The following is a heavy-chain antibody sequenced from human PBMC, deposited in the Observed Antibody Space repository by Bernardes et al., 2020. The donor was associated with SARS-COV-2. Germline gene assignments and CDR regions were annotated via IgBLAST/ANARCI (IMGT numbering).Heavy chain of an antibody. CDR3: ARGVSEYTNYYFDS. CDR2: RNPNSGNT. V-gene: IGHV1-8*01. D-gene: IGHD4-4*01. CDR1: GYTFTSYD. Sequence: ASVKVSCKASGYTFTSYDINWVRQATGQGLEWMGWRNPNSGNTGFAQKFQGRVTMTWSTSISTAYMELSSLRSEDTAVYYCARGVSEYTNYYFDSWGQGTLVTVSS. J-gene: IGHJ4*02.